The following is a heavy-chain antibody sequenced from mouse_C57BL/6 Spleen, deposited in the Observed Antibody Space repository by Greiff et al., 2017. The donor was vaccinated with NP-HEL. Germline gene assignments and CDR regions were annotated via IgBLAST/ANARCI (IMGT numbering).Heavy chain of an antibody. Sequence: QVQLQQSGAELARPGASVKLSCKASGYTFTSYGISWVKQRTGQGLEWIGEIYPRCGNTYYNDKFKGKATLTADQSSSTAYMELRSMTSEDAAIYFCAGYYGSSYLFAYGGQGTLVTVSA. CDR1: GYTFTSYG. V-gene: IGHV1-81*01. D-gene: IGHD1-1*01. J-gene: IGHJ3*01. CDR3: AGYYGSSYLFAY. CDR2: IYPRCGNT.